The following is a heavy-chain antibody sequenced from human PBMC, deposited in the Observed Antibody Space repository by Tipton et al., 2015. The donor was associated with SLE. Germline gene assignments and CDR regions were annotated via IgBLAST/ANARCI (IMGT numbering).Heavy chain of an antibody. J-gene: IGHJ1*01. CDR1: GGSISSSNW. D-gene: IGHD2-15*01. CDR3: ARSLGYCSGGSCYEYFQH. Sequence: SLRLSCAVSGGSISSSNWWSWVRQPPGKGLEWIGSIYYSGSTYYNPSLKSRVTISVDTSKNQFSLKLSSVTAADTAVYYCARSLGYCSGGSCYEYFQHWGQGTLVTVSS. V-gene: IGHV4-4*02. CDR2: IYYSGST.